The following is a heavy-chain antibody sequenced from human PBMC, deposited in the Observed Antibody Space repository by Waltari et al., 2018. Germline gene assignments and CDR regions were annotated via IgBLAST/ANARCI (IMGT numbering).Heavy chain of an antibody. V-gene: IGHV3-23*01. J-gene: IGHJ4*02. CDR3: AKDIQRAYSSSWYNACFDY. CDR1: GFTFSSYA. D-gene: IGHD6-13*01. CDR2: ISGSGGST. Sequence: EVQLLESGGGLVQPGGSLRLSCAASGFTFSSYAMSWVRQAPGKGLEWVSAISGSGGSTYYADSVKGRFTISRDNSKNTLYLQMNSLRAEDTAVYYCAKDIQRAYSSSWYNACFDYWGQGTLVTVSS.